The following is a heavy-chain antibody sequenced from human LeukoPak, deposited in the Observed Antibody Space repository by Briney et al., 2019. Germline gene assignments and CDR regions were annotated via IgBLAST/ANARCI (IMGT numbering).Heavy chain of an antibody. CDR2: IYYSGST. D-gene: IGHD5-12*01. Sequence: SETLSLTCTVSGGSISSSSYYWGWIRQPPGKGLEWIGGIYYSGSTYYNPSLKSRVTISVDTSKNQFSLKLSSVTAADTAVYYCARGYGEYSGYDYVYYFDYWGQGTLVTVSS. CDR1: GGSISSSSYY. V-gene: IGHV4-39*01. CDR3: ARGYGEYSGYDYVYYFDY. J-gene: IGHJ4*02.